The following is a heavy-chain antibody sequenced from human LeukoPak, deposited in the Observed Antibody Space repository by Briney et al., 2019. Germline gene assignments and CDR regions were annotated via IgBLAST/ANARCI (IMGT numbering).Heavy chain of an antibody. D-gene: IGHD7-27*01. Sequence: GGSLRLSCAASGFTFSSYWMSRVRQAPGKGLEWVANIKQDGSEKYYVDSVKGRFTISRDNAKNSLYLQMNSLRAEDTALYYCARETTGDPFDYWGQGTLVTVSS. J-gene: IGHJ4*02. CDR2: IKQDGSEK. CDR3: ARETTGDPFDY. V-gene: IGHV3-7*01. CDR1: GFTFSSYW.